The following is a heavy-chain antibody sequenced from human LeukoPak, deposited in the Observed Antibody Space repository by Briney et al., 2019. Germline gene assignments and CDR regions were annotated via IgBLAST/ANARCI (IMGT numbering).Heavy chain of an antibody. Sequence: SETLSLTCTVSGGSISSGGYYWSWIRQHPGKGLEWIGYIYYSGSTYYNPSLKSRVTISVDTSKNQFSLKLSSVTAADTAVYYCAREEPRPAGYFDYWGQGTLVTVSS. CDR1: GGSISSGGYY. V-gene: IGHV4-31*03. CDR3: AREEPRPAGYFDY. J-gene: IGHJ4*02. D-gene: IGHD1-26*01. CDR2: IYYSGST.